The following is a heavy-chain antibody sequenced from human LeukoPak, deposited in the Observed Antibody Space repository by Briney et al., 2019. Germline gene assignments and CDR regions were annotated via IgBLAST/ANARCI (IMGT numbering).Heavy chain of an antibody. CDR3: ARWGYSSGYVAQRKDAFDI. D-gene: IGHD3-22*01. Sequence: GGSLRLSCAASGFTFSSYAMHWVRQAPGKGLEWVAVISYDGSNKYYADSVKGRFTISRDNSKNTLYLQMNSLRAEDTAVYYCARWGYSSGYVAQRKDAFDIWGQGTMVTVSS. V-gene: IGHV3-30-3*01. CDR2: ISYDGSNK. J-gene: IGHJ3*02. CDR1: GFTFSSYA.